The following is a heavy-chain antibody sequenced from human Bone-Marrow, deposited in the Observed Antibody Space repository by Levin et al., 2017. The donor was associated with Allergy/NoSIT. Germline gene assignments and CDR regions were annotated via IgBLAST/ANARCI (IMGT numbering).Heavy chain of an antibody. Sequence: GESLKISCKGSGYNFTTSWIGWVRQMPGKGLEWMGIIYPGDSDTKYSPSFQGQVTISVDKSISTSYLRWSSLKASDIAMYYCAKVESTAGLHYWGQGTLVTVSS. CDR2: IYPGDSDT. J-gene: IGHJ4*02. D-gene: IGHD1-1*01. CDR1: GYNFTTSW. CDR3: AKVESTAGLHY. V-gene: IGHV5-51*01.